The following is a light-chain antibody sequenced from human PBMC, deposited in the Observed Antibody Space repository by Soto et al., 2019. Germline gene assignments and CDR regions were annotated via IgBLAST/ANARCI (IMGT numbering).Light chain of an antibody. J-gene: IGKJ4*01. Sequence: DFVMTQSPDSLAVSLGETATINCKSSQSVLYSSNNMNYLSWYQQKPGQPPKLLIYCASTRKSGVPDRISGSGSGTDFTLTISSLQAEDVAVYYCQQYYSIPLTYGGGTKVEIK. CDR2: CAS. CDR3: QQYYSIPLT. V-gene: IGKV4-1*01. CDR1: QSVLYSSNNMNY.